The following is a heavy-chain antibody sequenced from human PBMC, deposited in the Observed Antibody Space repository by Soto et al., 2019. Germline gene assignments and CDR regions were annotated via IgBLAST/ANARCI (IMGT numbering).Heavy chain of an antibody. CDR1: GGSIVTYY. D-gene: IGHD3-10*01. CDR3: AKGGGWLPDY. J-gene: IGHJ4*02. V-gene: IGHV4-59*01. Sequence: QLQESGPGLVKPSETLSLTCTVSGGSIVTYYWSWIRQPPGKELEWIGNIHYSGSTNYNPFLKSRVTMSLDTSRNQFSLKLNSVTAADTAVYYCAKGGGWLPDYWGQGTLVTVSS. CDR2: IHYSGST.